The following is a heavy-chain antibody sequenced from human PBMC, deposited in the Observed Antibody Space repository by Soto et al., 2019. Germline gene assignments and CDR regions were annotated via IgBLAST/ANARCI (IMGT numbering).Heavy chain of an antibody. Sequence: VQLQQWGAGVLKPSETLSLTCAAHGGSFSGFQWSWIRQAPGKGLEWIGEINHNGDTNYNPSLKSRVTISIDTSKNEFSLKLTSVTAGDTARYYCAREWVFCDGTRCFPLFYYWGQGVLVTVSS. V-gene: IGHV4-34*01. J-gene: IGHJ4*02. D-gene: IGHD2-2*01. CDR2: INHNGDT. CDR3: AREWVFCDGTRCFPLFYY. CDR1: GGSFSGFQ.